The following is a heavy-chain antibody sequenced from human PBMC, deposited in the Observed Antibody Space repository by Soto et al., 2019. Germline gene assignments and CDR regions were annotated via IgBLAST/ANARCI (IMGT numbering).Heavy chain of an antibody. CDR1: GFTFSSYA. V-gene: IGHV3-23*01. D-gene: IGHD2-15*01. CDR3: AKTGKAGYCRGGGCYHYFDY. J-gene: IGHJ4*02. CDR2: SSGSGGST. Sequence: QRLSCATSGFTFSSYAMSWVRQAPGKGLEWVSGSSGSGGSTHYADSVKGRFTISRDNSKNTLYLQMKSLRAEDTAVYYCAKTGKAGYCRGGGCYHYFDYWGQGTLVTVSS.